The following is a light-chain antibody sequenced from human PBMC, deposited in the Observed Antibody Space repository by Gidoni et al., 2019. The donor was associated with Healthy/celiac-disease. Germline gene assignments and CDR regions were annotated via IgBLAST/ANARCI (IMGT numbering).Light chain of an antibody. V-gene: IGKV3-11*01. CDR3: QQRSNWGFT. J-gene: IGKJ3*01. CDR2: DAS. Sequence: EIVLTQSPATLSLSPGERAPLSCRASQSVSSYLAWYQQKPGQAPRLLIYDASNRATGIPARFSGSGSGTDFTLTISSLEPEDFAVYYCQQRSNWGFTFGPGTKVEIK. CDR1: QSVSSY.